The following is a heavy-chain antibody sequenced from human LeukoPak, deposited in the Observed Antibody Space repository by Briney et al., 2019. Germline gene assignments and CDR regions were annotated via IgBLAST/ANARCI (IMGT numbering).Heavy chain of an antibody. Sequence: ASVKVSCKASGYTFTGYYMHWMRQAPGQGLEWMGWINPNSGGTNYAQKFQGRVTMTRDTSISTAYMELSRLRSDDTAVYYCARDRANYYGSGSYYPYYYGMDVWGQGTTVTVSS. CDR2: INPNSGGT. V-gene: IGHV1-2*02. D-gene: IGHD3-10*01. J-gene: IGHJ6*02. CDR3: ARDRANYYGSGSYYPYYYGMDV. CDR1: GYTFTGYY.